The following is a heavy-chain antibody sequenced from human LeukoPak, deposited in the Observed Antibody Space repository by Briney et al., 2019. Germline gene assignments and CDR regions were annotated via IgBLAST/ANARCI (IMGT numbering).Heavy chain of an antibody. D-gene: IGHD2-2*01. Sequence: GGSLRLSCAASGFTVSSNYMSWVRQAPGKGLEWVSVIYSGGSTYYADSVKGRFTMSRDNSKNTLYLQMNSLRAEDTAVYYCARDRGEYEWDVWGKGTTVTVSS. CDR2: IYSGGST. CDR1: GFTVSSNY. J-gene: IGHJ6*04. CDR3: ARDRGEYEWDV. V-gene: IGHV3-53*01.